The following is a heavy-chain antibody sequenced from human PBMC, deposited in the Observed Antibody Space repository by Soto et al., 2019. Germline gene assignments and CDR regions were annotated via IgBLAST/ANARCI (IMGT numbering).Heavy chain of an antibody. Sequence: SETLSLTCTVSGGSISSYYWSWIRQPPGKGLEWIGYIYYSGSTNYNPSLKSRVTISVDTSKNQFSLKLSSVTAADTAVYYCARTSYDFWSGYLNWFDPWGQGTLVTVSS. D-gene: IGHD3-3*01. V-gene: IGHV4-59*01. CDR2: IYYSGST. CDR1: GGSISSYY. J-gene: IGHJ5*02. CDR3: ARTSYDFWSGYLNWFDP.